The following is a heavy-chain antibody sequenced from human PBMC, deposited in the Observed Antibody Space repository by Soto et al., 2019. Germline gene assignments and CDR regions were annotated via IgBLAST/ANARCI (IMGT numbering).Heavy chain of an antibody. CDR1: GYTFTSYD. D-gene: IGHD1-1*01. CDR3: ARGADNWNCGYWFDP. CDR2: MNPNNGNT. J-gene: IGHJ5*02. Sequence: QVQLVQSGAEVKKPGASVKVSCKASGYTFTSYDINWVRQATGQGLEWMGRMNPNNGNTAYAQKFQGRVTMTRTTSISTADMELSSLRSEDTGVYYFARGADNWNCGYWFDPWVQGTLVTFSS. V-gene: IGHV1-8*01.